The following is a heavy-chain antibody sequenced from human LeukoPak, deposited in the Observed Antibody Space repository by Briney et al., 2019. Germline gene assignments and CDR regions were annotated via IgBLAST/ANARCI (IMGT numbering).Heavy chain of an antibody. Sequence: SQTLSLTCTVSGGSISSGDYYWSWIRQPPGKGLEWIGYIYYSGSTYYNPSLKSRVTISVDTSKNQFSLKLSSVTAADTAVYYCARGPNCSSTGCYSFNWFDPWGQGTLVTVSS. J-gene: IGHJ5*02. CDR2: IYYSGST. CDR1: GGSISSGDYY. CDR3: ARGPNCSSTGCYSFNWFDP. D-gene: IGHD2-2*02. V-gene: IGHV4-30-4*08.